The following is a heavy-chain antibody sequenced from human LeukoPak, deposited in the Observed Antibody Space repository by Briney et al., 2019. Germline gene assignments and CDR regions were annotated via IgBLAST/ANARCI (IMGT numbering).Heavy chain of an antibody. J-gene: IGHJ6*02. V-gene: IGHV4-30-4*01. Sequence: PSETLSLTCTVSGGSISSGDYYWSWIRQPPGKGLEWIGYIYYSGSTYYNPSLKSRVTISVDTSKNQFSLKLSSVTAADTAVYYCAREYEDDWLPLRGMDVWGQGTTVTVSS. D-gene: IGHD3-9*01. CDR3: AREYEDDWLPLRGMDV. CDR2: IYYSGST. CDR1: GGSISSGDYY.